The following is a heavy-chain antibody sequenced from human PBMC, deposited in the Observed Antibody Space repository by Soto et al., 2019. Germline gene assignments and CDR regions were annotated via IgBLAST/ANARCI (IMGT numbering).Heavy chain of an antibody. J-gene: IGHJ5*02. Sequence: QVHLVESGGGVVQPGRSLRLSCAASGFTFSNFALHWVRQALGKGLEWVTLISHDGSNRKYADSVKGRFTIFRDNSKNTVYVQMDSLRLEDTGVYYCARDGLPDDFRSGGYWFDPWGQGTLVTVSS. CDR2: ISHDGSNR. CDR1: GFTFSNFA. V-gene: IGHV3-30-3*01. CDR3: ARDGLPDDFRSGGYWFDP. D-gene: IGHD3-3*01.